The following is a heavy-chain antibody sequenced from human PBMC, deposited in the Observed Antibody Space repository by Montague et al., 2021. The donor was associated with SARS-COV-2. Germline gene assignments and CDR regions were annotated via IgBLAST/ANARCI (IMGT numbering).Heavy chain of an antibody. Sequence: SETLSLTCTVSGGSISSSSYDWGWIRQPPGKGLEWFGSIDYSGGTXYXXXXKXRVTISVDTSKNQFSLKLRSVTAADTTVYYCARHGKTRIAMIVVVIGYFDYWGQGTLVTVSS. J-gene: IGHJ4*02. CDR3: ARHGKTRIAMIVVVIGYFDY. V-gene: IGHV4-39*01. D-gene: IGHD3-22*01. CDR2: IDYSGGT. CDR1: GGSISSSSYD.